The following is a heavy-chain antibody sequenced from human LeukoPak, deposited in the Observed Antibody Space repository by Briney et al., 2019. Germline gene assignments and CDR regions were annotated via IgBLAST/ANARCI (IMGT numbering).Heavy chain of an antibody. CDR3: SRLRGDGSLTTYSYHDMDI. J-gene: IGHJ6*02. V-gene: IGHV3-73*01. D-gene: IGHD3-10*01. CDR1: GFTFRGSA. CDR2: IRGKADT. Sequence: GGSLRLSCAASGFTFRGSAIHWVRQASGKGLEWVGRIRGKADTAYAASVKGRFTISRDDSKNTAYLQMNSLKTEDTAVYYCSRLRGDGSLTTYSYHDMDIRGQGTTVTVSS.